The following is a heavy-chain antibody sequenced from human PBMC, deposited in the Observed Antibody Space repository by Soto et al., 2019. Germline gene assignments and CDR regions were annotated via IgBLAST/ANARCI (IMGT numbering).Heavy chain of an antibody. Sequence: GGSLRLSCAASGFTFDDYAMHWVRQAPGKGLEWVSGISWNSGSIGYADSVKGRFTISRDNAKNSLYLQMNSLRAEDSALYYCAKASGQTLYCISGVCYPGNAFDIWGQGTMVTVSS. V-gene: IGHV3-9*01. D-gene: IGHD2-8*01. CDR3: AKASGQTLYCISGVCYPGNAFDI. J-gene: IGHJ3*02. CDR1: GFTFDDYA. CDR2: ISWNSGSI.